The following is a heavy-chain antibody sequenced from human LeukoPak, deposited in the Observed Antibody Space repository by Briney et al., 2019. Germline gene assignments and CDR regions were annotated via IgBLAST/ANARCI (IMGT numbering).Heavy chain of an antibody. J-gene: IGHJ6*03. Sequence: EASVKASCKASGGTFSSYAISWVRQAPGQGREWMGGIIPIIGTANYAQKFQGRVTITADKSTSTAYMELSSLRSEDTAVYYCARSAMVGNYYYYYFMDVWGKGTTVTVSS. V-gene: IGHV1-69*06. D-gene: IGHD2-15*01. CDR3: ARSAMVGNYYYYYFMDV. CDR1: GGTFSSYA. CDR2: IIPIIGTA.